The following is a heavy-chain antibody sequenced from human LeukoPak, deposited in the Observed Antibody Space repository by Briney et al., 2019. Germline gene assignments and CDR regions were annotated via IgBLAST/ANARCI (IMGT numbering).Heavy chain of an antibody. Sequence: GGSLRLPCAASGFTFRSYSMNWVRQAPGKGLEWVSSISSSSSYIHYADSVKGRFTISRDNAKNSLYLQMNSLRAEDTAVYYCAREWTSTVVFDYWGQGTLVTVSS. CDR1: GFTFRSYS. V-gene: IGHV3-21*01. D-gene: IGHD4-23*01. CDR3: AREWTSTVVFDY. J-gene: IGHJ4*02. CDR2: ISSSSSYI.